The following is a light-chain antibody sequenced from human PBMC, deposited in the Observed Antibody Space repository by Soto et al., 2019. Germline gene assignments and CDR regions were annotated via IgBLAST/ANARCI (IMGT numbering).Light chain of an antibody. J-gene: IGKJ1*01. CDR1: QSVSSSY. CDR3: QQYGSSSWT. CDR2: GAS. V-gene: IGKV3-20*01. Sequence: IVLTQSPATLSLSPGEKATLSCRSSQSVSSSYLAWYQQKPGQAPRLLIYGASSRATGIPDRFSGSGSGTDFTLTISRLEPEDFAVYYCQQYGSSSWTCGQGTKV.